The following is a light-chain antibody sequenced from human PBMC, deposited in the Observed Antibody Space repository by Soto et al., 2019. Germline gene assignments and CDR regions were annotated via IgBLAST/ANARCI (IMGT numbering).Light chain of an antibody. CDR2: DAS. CDR3: QQYDTLQVT. V-gene: IGKV1-33*01. Sequence: DIQMTHSPSSLSASVGDRVTITCQARQDISNYLNWYQQKPGKAPNLLIYDASNLETGVPSRFSGSASGKDLTFTISSLQREDFPTHYRQQYDTLQVTFGPGKKVDIX. J-gene: IGKJ3*01. CDR1: QDISNY.